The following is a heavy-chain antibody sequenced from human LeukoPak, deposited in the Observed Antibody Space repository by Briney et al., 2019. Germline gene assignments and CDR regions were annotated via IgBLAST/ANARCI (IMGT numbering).Heavy chain of an antibody. Sequence: PTGGSLRLSCAASGFTFSSYGMHWVRQAPGKGLEWVAFIRYDGSNKYYADSVKGRFTISRDNSKNTLYLQMNSLRAEDTAVYYCAKDHAEYQLLLGGYNWFDPWGQGTLVTVSS. CDR1: GFTFSSYG. CDR3: AKDHAEYQLLLGGYNWFDP. CDR2: IRYDGSNK. V-gene: IGHV3-30*02. J-gene: IGHJ5*02. D-gene: IGHD2-2*01.